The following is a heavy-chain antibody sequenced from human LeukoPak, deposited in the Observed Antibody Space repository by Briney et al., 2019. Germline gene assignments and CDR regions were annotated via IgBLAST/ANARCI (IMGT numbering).Heavy chain of an antibody. J-gene: IGHJ4*02. CDR2: ISYDGSEK. CDR1: GFTFSSYG. CDR3: ARWVITAADIDY. D-gene: IGHD2-15*01. Sequence: GRSLRLSCAASGFTFSSYGMHWVRQAPGKGLEWVAVISYDGSEKYYADSVKGRFTISRDNSMNTLYLQMNSLRAEDTAVYYCARWVITAADIDYWGQGTLVTVSS. V-gene: IGHV3-30*03.